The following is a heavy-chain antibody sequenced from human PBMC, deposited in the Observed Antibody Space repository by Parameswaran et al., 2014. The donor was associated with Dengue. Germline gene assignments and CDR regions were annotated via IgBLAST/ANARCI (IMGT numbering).Heavy chain of an antibody. CDR2: INIDGRTP. J-gene: IGHJ4*02. Sequence: VRQMPGKGLMWVSRINIDGRTPNYADSVKGRFTMSRDNAKNTLHLQMNSLRAEDTAVYYCVRDGHHWNFDFWGQGTLGTVSS. D-gene: IGHD1-1*01. V-gene: IGHV3-74*01. CDR3: VRDGHHWNFDF.